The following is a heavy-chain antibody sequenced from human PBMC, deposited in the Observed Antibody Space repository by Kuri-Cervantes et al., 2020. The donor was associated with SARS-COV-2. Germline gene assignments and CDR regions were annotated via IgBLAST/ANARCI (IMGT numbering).Heavy chain of an antibody. CDR3: TTDAGGPITGTTMDY. CDR2: IGTAGDP. D-gene: IGHD1-7*01. V-gene: IGHV3-13*05. CDR1: GFTFSSYD. Sequence: GESLKISCAASGFTFSSYDMHWVRQATGKGLEWVSAIGTAGDPYYPGSVKGRFTISRDNSKNTLYLQMNSLKTEDTAVYYCTTDAGGPITGTTMDYWGQGTLVTVSS. J-gene: IGHJ4*02.